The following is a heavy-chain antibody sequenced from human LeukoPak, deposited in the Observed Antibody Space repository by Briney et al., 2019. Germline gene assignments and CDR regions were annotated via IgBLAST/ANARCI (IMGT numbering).Heavy chain of an antibody. J-gene: IGHJ4*02. CDR2: ISHSGST. V-gene: IGHV4-38-2*02. Sequence: PSETLSLTCSVSDYPISSGYFWGWIRQPPGKGLEWIATISHSGSTYFNPSVKRRVIVSIDASKNQFSLNLTSVTAADTAVYFCAREHCAGGYCYFLDYWGQGTLVTVSS. D-gene: IGHD2/OR15-2a*01. CDR1: DYPISSGYF. CDR3: AREHCAGGYCYFLDY.